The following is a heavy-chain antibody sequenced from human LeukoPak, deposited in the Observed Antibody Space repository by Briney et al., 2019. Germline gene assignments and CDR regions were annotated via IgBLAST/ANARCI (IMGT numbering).Heavy chain of an antibody. D-gene: IGHD5-12*01. Sequence: SVTVSFKASGGSFNIYGISWVRQAPGQGLEWMGGIITIFGTANYAQKFQGRVTITADESTSTAYMELSSLRSEDTAVYYCAREGDIVATTRPGNFDYWGQGTLVTVSS. CDR3: AREGDIVATTRPGNFDY. CDR2: IITIFGTA. V-gene: IGHV1-69*01. J-gene: IGHJ4*02. CDR1: GGSFNIYG.